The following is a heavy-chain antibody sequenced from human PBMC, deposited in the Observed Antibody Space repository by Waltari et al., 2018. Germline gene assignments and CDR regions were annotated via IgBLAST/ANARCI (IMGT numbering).Heavy chain of an antibody. D-gene: IGHD1-7*01. J-gene: IGHJ4*02. CDR3: ARNGPNWNYYFDY. CDR1: GGSFSGYY. CDR2: INHSVST. V-gene: IGHV4-34*01. Sequence: QVQLQQWGAGLLKPSETLSLTCAVYGGSFSGYYWSWIRQPPGKGLEWIGEINHSVSTNYNPSLKSRVTISVDTSKNQFSLKLSSVTAADTAVYYCARNGPNWNYYFDYWGQGTLVTVSS.